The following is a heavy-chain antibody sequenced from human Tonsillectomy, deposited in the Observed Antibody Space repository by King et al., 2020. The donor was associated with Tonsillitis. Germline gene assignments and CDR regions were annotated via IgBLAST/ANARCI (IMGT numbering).Heavy chain of an antibody. Sequence: QLVQSGAEVKKPGESLKISCKGSGYSSINYWIGWVRQMPGKGLEWMGIIYPVDSDSTYSPSFQGQVTISADKSISTAYLQWSSLKASDTAMYYCARRFPVYGDAFDIWGQGTMVTVSS. CDR2: IYPVDSDS. CDR1: GYSSINYW. J-gene: IGHJ3*02. D-gene: IGHD5/OR15-5a*01. V-gene: IGHV5-51*01. CDR3: ARRFPVYGDAFDI.